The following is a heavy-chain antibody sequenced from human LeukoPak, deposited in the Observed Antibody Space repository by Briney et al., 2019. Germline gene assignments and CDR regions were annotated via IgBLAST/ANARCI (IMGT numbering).Heavy chain of an antibody. CDR3: AKEPPQYYDFWSGFWFDP. Sequence: QPGGSLRLSCAASGFTFSSYGMHWVRQAPGKGLEWVAFIRYDGSNKYYADSVKGRFTIYRDNSKNTLYLQMNSLRAEDTAVYYCAKEPPQYYDFWSGFWFDPWGQGTLVTVSS. CDR1: GFTFSSYG. V-gene: IGHV3-30*02. J-gene: IGHJ5*02. D-gene: IGHD3-3*01. CDR2: IRYDGSNK.